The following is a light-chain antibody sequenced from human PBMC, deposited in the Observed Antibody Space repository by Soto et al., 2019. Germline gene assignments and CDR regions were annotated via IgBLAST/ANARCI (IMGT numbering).Light chain of an antibody. CDR2: AVS. V-gene: IGKV3-20*01. CDR1: RTVDSTY. J-gene: IGKJ1*01. CDR3: QQYVGSSRT. Sequence: EIVLTQSPCTLSLSPGERATISCRASRTVDSTYLAWYQQKPGQAPRLLIYAVSTRATGIPDRFSGSGSGTDFTLTIRRLEPEDFAVYHCQQYVGSSRTFGQGTKVDI.